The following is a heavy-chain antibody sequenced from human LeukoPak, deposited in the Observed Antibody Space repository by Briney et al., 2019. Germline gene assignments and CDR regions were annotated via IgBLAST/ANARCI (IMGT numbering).Heavy chain of an antibody. CDR3: AKGASRVYSYYMDV. V-gene: IGHV3-30*02. CDR2: IRYDGSNR. J-gene: IGHJ6*03. Sequence: PGESLRLSCATSGFTFSSYDMSWVRQAPGKGLEWVAFIRYDGSNRYYADSVRGRFTISRDNSRNTLYVQMNSLRAEDTAVYYCAKGASRVYSYYMDVWGKGTTVTISS. CDR1: GFTFSSYD.